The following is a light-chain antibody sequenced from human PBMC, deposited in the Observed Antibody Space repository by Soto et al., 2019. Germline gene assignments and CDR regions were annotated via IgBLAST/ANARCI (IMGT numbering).Light chain of an antibody. CDR1: RSLLYRSNNKNY. V-gene: IGKV4-1*01. CDR3: QQYYNPPWS. J-gene: IGKJ1*01. Sequence: DIVMTQSPGSLAVSLGERATISCRSSRSLLYRSNNKNYLAWYQQRPGQPPRLLIYWASAREPGVPVRFSGSGSVTDFTLTINSLQPEDVAVYYCQQYYNPPWSFGPGTKVQI. CDR2: WAS.